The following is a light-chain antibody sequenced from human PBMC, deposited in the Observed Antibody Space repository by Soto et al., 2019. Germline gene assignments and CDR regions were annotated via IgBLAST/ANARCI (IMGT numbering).Light chain of an antibody. CDR3: QQRADWPIT. Sequence: EIVMTQSPATLSVSPGERATLSCRASQRVSILLAWYQQKPGQAPRLLIHGATTRATGIPARFSGSGAGTEITLTISSLQSEEFAVYYCQQRADWPITIGQGTRLEIK. J-gene: IGKJ5*01. CDR2: GAT. V-gene: IGKV3-15*01. CDR1: QRVSIL.